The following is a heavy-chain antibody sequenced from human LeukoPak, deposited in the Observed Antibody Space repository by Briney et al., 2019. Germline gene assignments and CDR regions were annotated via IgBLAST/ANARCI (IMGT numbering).Heavy chain of an antibody. CDR2: IYPSDPDS. V-gene: IGHV5-51*01. D-gene: IGHD6-13*01. Sequence: GESLKISCKGSNYTFSRHWIGWVRQTPEKGLEWMGIIYPSDPDSRYSPSFQGQVTFSVDRSINTAYVQWSSLKASDTAMYYCARPQYSSSWYQFDYWGQGTLVTVSS. J-gene: IGHJ4*02. CDR3: ARPQYSSSWYQFDY. CDR1: NYTFSRHW.